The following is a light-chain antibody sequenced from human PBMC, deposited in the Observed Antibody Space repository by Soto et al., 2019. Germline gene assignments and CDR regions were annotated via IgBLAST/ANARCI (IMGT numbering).Light chain of an antibody. V-gene: IGLV4-69*01. CDR2: LDSDGSH. CDR1: SGHSSYA. Sequence: HPVLTQSPSASASLGASVKLTCTLSSGHSSYAIAWHQQQPEKGPRYLMKLDSDGSHTKGDAIPDRFSGSSSGAERYLTIASLQSEDEADYYCQTWGTGSHVVFGGGTKLTVL. J-gene: IGLJ2*01. CDR3: QTWGTGSHVV.